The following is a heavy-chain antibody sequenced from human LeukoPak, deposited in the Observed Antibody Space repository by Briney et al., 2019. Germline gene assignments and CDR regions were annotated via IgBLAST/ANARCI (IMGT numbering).Heavy chain of an antibody. CDR3: MKDRNGWPTNFDS. V-gene: IGHV3-23*01. CDR2: ISSSGGTT. J-gene: IGHJ4*02. CDR1: SFTFWTYA. D-gene: IGHD6-19*01. Sequence: GGSLRLSCAACSFTFWTYAVNWVRQAPGKGLEWVSAISSSGGTTYYADSVKGRFSISRDNSKNTVYLQMNSLRAEDTAVYYCMKDRNGWPTNFDSWGQGTLVTVSA.